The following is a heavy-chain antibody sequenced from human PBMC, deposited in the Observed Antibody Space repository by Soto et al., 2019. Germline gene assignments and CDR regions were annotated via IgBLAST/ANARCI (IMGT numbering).Heavy chain of an antibody. V-gene: IGHV3-48*02. CDR3: AREMLQLWCLDN. CDR2: ISSGTGSST. CDR1: GFSFSSYG. Sequence: EVHLVESGGGLVQPGGSLRLSCGTSGFSFSSYGMNWVRQAPGRGLEWIAYISSGTGSSTHYADSVKGRFTISRDNAKNSVFLQMNSLRDEDTAVYFCAREMLQLWCLDNWGQGTLVTVSS. D-gene: IGHD2-15*01. J-gene: IGHJ4*02.